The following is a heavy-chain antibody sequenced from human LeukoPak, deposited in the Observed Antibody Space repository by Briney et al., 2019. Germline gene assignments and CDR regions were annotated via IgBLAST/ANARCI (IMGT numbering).Heavy chain of an antibody. CDR3: AKSIAVADYYYYYYGMHV. CDR1: GYTFTGYY. D-gene: IGHD6-19*01. J-gene: IGHJ6*02. Sequence: ASVKVSCKASGYTFTGYYIHWVRQAPGQGLEWMGWINPNSGGTNYAQKFQGRVTMTRDTSISTAYMELSRLRSDDTSVYYCAKSIAVADYYYYYYGMHVWGQGTTVTVSS. CDR2: INPNSGGT. V-gene: IGHV1-2*02.